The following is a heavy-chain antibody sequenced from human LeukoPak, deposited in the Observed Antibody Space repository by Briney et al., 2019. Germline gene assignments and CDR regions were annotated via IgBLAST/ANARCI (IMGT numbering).Heavy chain of an antibody. J-gene: IGHJ4*02. CDR2: ISYDGSNK. Sequence: GGSLRLSCAASGFTFSSYAIHWVRQAPGKGLEWVAIISYDGSNKYYADSVKGRFTISRDNSKNTLYLQMNSLRPEDTAVYYCTTFYGGDYWGQGTLVTVSS. CDR1: GFTFSSYA. CDR3: TTFYGGDY. V-gene: IGHV3-30*04. D-gene: IGHD3-16*01.